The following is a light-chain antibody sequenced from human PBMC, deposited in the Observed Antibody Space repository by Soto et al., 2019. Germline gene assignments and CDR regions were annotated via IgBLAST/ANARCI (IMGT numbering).Light chain of an antibody. J-gene: IGKJ2*01. Sequence: DIQMTQSPSTLAASVGDTVAMTCRSSSKWLAWYQKKPGKAPKLLIYDVSNLERGVPPRFSGSTSGAESTLTITGLQPDDLGTYDCQHTTDFTFGHGTKV. CDR3: QHTTDFT. CDR2: DVS. CDR1: SSSKW. V-gene: IGKV1-5*01.